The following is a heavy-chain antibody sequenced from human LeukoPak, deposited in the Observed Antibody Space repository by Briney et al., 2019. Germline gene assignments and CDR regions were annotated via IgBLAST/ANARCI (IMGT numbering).Heavy chain of an antibody. Sequence: GVSLRLSCAASGFTFSSYWMHWGRQAPGKGRVWVARINSDGSSTIYAGSVKGRFTISRDNSKNTLYMQMNSLRAEDTAVYSCARGVGYCSSTSCYWWFDTWGQGTLVTVSS. V-gene: IGHV3-74*01. CDR2: INSDGSST. D-gene: IGHD2-2*01. CDR3: ARGVGYCSSTSCYWWFDT. CDR1: GFTFSSYW. J-gene: IGHJ5*02.